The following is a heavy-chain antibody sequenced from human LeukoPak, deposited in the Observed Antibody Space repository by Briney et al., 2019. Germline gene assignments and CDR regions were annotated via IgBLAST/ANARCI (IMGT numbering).Heavy chain of an antibody. J-gene: IGHJ5*01. CDR2: LSGSGGST. V-gene: IGHV3-23*01. CDR3: AKGGAYYYDNSGYFDS. Sequence: GGSLRLSCAASGFTFNNYAMSWVRQAPGKGLEWVSALSGSGGSTYYADSVKGHFTISRDNSKNTLYLQMNSLRAEDTAVYYCAKGGAYYYDNSGYFDSWGQGTLVSVSS. D-gene: IGHD3-22*01. CDR1: GFTFNNYA.